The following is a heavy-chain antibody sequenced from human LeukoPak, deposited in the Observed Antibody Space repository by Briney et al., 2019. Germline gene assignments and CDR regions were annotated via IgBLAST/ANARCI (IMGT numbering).Heavy chain of an antibody. CDR1: GFTFSSYS. CDR2: ISSSSSSYI. Sequence: GGSLRLSCAASGFTFSSYSMNWVRQAPGKGLEWVSSISSSSSSYIYYADSVKGRFTISRDNAKNSLYLQMNSLRAEDTAVYYCARDRIVAVVAAIREGFDPWGQGTLVTVSS. J-gene: IGHJ5*02. CDR3: ARDRIVAVVAAIREGFDP. D-gene: IGHD2-15*01. V-gene: IGHV3-21*01.